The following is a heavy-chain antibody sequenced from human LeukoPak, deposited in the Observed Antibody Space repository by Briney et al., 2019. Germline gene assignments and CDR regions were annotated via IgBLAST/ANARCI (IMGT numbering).Heavy chain of an antibody. J-gene: IGHJ6*02. CDR2: IYYSGST. Sequence: SETLSLTCTVSGGSISSYYWSWIRQPPGKGLEWIGYIYYSGSTNYNPSLKSRVTISVDTSKNQFSLKLSSVTAADTAVYYCARKRDSTPYGMDVWGQGTTVTVSS. CDR1: GGSISSYY. CDR3: ARKRDSTPYGMDV. D-gene: IGHD2-15*01. V-gene: IGHV4-59*01.